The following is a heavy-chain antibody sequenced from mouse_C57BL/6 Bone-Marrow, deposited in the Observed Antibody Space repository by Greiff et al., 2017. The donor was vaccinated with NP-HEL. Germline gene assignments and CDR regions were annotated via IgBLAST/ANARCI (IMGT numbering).Heavy chain of an antibody. J-gene: IGHJ2*01. Sequence: EVKLVESGGGLVKPGGSLKLSCAASGFTFSSYAMSWVRQTPEKRLEWVATISDGGSYTYYPDNVQGRFTISRDNAKNNLYLQMSHLKSEDTAMYYCAGDYYGSSLDYWGQGTTLTVSS. V-gene: IGHV5-4*03. CDR3: AGDYYGSSLDY. D-gene: IGHD1-1*01. CDR2: ISDGGSYT. CDR1: GFTFSSYA.